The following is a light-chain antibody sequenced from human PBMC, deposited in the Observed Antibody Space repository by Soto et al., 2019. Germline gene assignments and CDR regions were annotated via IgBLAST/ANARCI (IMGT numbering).Light chain of an antibody. V-gene: IGKV3-20*01. J-gene: IGKJ1*01. CDR2: GTS. CDR1: QSLSSSY. CDR3: QRFGTSPPWT. Sequence: EIVLRQSPGNLSLSRGERATLSCRASQSLSSSYLAWYQQKPGQAPRLLIYGTSIRATGIPDRFSGSGSGTDFTLTITRLEPEDFAVYYCQRFGTSPPWTFGQGTKVDIK.